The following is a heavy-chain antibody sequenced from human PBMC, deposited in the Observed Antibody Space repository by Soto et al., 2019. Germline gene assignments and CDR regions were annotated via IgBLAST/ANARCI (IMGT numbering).Heavy chain of an antibody. D-gene: IGHD4-17*01. CDR2: IYGGGRT. Sequence: EVQLVESGGGLVQPGGSLRLSCAASGFTVSSNFMSWVRQAPGKGLEWVSIIYGGGRTNYADSLKGRFTVSRDNYKNTLYLQMNSLRDEDTDMYYCCGTSTVSINWFFDLWGRGTLVTVSS. J-gene: IGHJ2*01. V-gene: IGHV3-66*01. CDR1: GFTVSSNF. CDR3: CGTSTVSINWFFDL.